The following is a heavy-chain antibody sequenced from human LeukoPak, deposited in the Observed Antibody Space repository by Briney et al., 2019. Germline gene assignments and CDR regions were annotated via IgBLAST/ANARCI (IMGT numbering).Heavy chain of an antibody. CDR3: ARGVGFLEWLPIY. V-gene: IGHV3-21*01. J-gene: IGHJ4*02. CDR2: ISSSSYI. Sequence: GGSLGLSCGASGFTFSSYSMNWVRQAPGKGLEWVSSISSSSYIYYADSVKGRFTISRDNAKNSMYLQMNSLRAEDTAVYYCARGVGFLEWLPIYWGQGTLVTVSS. D-gene: IGHD3-3*01. CDR1: GFTFSSYS.